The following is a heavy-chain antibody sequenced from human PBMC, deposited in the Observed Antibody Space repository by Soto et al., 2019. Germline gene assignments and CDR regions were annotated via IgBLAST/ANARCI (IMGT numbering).Heavy chain of an antibody. CDR1: GYSFPNYW. V-gene: IGHV5-51*01. CDR3: ARPLQSELSDAFDI. Sequence: PVESLTISCKVSGYSFPNYWIAWVLQMPGKGLEWMGIIYPGDSDTRYSPSFQGQATISADKSISAAYLQWRSLKASDTATYYCARPLQSELSDAFDIWGQGTMVTVSS. J-gene: IGHJ3*02. CDR2: IYPGDSDT. D-gene: IGHD1-7*01.